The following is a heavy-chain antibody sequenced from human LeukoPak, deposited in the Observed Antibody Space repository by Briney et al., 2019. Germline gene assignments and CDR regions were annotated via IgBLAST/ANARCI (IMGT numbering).Heavy chain of an antibody. CDR1: GFTFSNFW. Sequence: GGSLRLSCAASGFTFSNFWMHWVRQAPGKGLVWVALIYGDGRFTMYADSVKGRFTISRDNAKNTVYLQVNILRCEDTAVYYFESVYETNGYLYWGQGSLVTLSS. J-gene: IGHJ4*02. V-gene: IGHV3-74*03. CDR3: ESVYETNGYLY. D-gene: IGHD3-22*01. CDR2: IYGDGRFT.